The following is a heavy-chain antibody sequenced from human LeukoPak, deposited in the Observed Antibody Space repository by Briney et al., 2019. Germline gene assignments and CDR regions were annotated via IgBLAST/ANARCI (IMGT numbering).Heavy chain of an antibody. CDR3: ARGDYYDNSGSPDY. CDR2: IGTADDT. Sequence: PGGSLRLSCTASGFTFRRYDMHWVRQTPGKGLERVSAIGTADDTYYAASVAGRFTVSRDDAENSFYLQMNSLRVGDTAVYYCARGDYYDNSGSPDYWGQGTLVTVSS. CDR1: GFTFRRYD. V-gene: IGHV3-13*04. J-gene: IGHJ4*02. D-gene: IGHD3-22*01.